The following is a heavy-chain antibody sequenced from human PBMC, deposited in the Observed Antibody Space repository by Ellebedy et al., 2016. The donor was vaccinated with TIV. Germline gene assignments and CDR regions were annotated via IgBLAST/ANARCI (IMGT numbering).Heavy chain of an antibody. J-gene: IGHJ3*02. Sequence: MPSETLSLTCAISGDSVSSNSAARNWIRQSPSRGLAWLGRTYYRSKWYNDFAVSVKSRITIKPDTSKNQFSLQLNSVTPEDTAVYYCARERTASAFDIWGQGTMVTVSS. CDR3: ARERTASAFDI. CDR2: TYYRSKWYN. V-gene: IGHV6-1*01. CDR1: GDSVSSNSAA.